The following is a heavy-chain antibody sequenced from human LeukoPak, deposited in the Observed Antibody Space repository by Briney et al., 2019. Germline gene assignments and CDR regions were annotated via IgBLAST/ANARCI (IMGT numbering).Heavy chain of an antibody. CDR2: FSTGGSII. CDR3: AKGGTDQLRYAFDI. CDR1: GFTLSDYY. J-gene: IGHJ3*02. V-gene: IGHV3-11*04. D-gene: IGHD2-2*01. Sequence: GGSLRLSCAASGFTLSDYYTSWIRQAPGKGLEWVSYFSTGGSIIYYADSVKGRFTISRDNSKNTLYLQMNSLRAEDTAVYYCAKGGTDQLRYAFDIWGQGTMVTVSS.